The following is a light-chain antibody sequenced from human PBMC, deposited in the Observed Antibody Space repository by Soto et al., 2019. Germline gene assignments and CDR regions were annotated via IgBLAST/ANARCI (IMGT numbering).Light chain of an antibody. CDR3: QQYNSYSLT. V-gene: IGKV1-5*03. J-gene: IGKJ1*01. Sequence: DTHLTQSPSSVSASVGDRVTITCRASQSISSWLAWYQQKPGKAPRLLIYQASSLETEVPSRFSGSGSGTEFTLTISSLQPGDFATYYCQQYNSYSLTVGQGTKVDIK. CDR1: QSISSW. CDR2: QAS.